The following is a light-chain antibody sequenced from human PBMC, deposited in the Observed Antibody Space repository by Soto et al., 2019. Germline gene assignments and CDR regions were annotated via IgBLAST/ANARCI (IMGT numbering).Light chain of an antibody. CDR1: GGPSGYA. Sequence: QLVLTQSPSASASLGASVKLTCTLSGGPSGYAIAWHQQQPGKGPRYLMKLHSDGIHIKGDGIPDRFSGSSSGAERYLTISSLQSEDEADYYCQTWGAGVVVFGGGTKVTVL. CDR2: LHSDGIH. CDR3: QTWGAGVVV. J-gene: IGLJ2*01. V-gene: IGLV4-69*01.